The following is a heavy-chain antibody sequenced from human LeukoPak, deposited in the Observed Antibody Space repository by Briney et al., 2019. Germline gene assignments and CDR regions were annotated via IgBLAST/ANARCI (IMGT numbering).Heavy chain of an antibody. CDR2: IKQDGSEK. V-gene: IGHV3-7*01. J-gene: IGHJ4*02. CDR3: ARVKSYGFLMTDY. CDR1: GFTFSSYW. Sequence: PGGSLRLSRAASGFTFSSYWMSWVRQAPGKGLEWVANIKQDGSEKYYVDSVKGRFTISRDNAKNSLYLQMNSLRAEDTAVYYCARVKSYGFLMTDYWGQGTLVTVSS. D-gene: IGHD5-18*01.